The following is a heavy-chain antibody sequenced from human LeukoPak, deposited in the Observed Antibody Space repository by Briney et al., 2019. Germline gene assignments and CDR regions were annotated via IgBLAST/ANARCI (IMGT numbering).Heavy chain of an antibody. J-gene: IGHJ4*02. CDR1: GFLSSDYY. V-gene: IGHV3-11*03. Sequence: GLLRLSCAASGFLSSDYYMSWIRQAPGKGLEWISYITSSSTSYTNYAGSVKGRFTISRDNAKNSLYLQMNSLTSDDTAVYYCARHGSGSSFDYWGQGTLVTVSS. D-gene: IGHD5-12*01. CDR3: ARHGSGSSFDY. CDR2: ITSSSTSYT.